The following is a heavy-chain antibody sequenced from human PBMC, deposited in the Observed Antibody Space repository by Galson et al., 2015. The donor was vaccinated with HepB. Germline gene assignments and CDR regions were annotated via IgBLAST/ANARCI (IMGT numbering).Heavy chain of an antibody. D-gene: IGHD3-22*01. CDR2: IYPADSDT. Sequence: QSGAEVKKPGESLKISCKGSGYIFTSFWIGWVRQMPGKGPEWMGIIYPADSDTTYSPSFQGQVSFSVDKSTSTAYLQWGSLQASDTAMYFCATAAHDSSGYYPLWGQGTLVTVSS. CDR3: ATAAHDSSGYYPL. CDR1: GYIFTSFW. J-gene: IGHJ4*02. V-gene: IGHV5-51*03.